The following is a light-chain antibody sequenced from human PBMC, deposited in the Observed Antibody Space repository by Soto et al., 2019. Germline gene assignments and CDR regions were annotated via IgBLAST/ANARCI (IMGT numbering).Light chain of an antibody. CDR3: SSYTTSSPYV. CDR1: SNDVGGYNY. V-gene: IGLV2-14*01. CDR2: GVS. J-gene: IGLJ1*01. Sequence: QSALTQPASVSGSPGQSITISCTGTSNDVGGYNYVSWYQQHPGKAPKLVIYGVSHRPSGISDRFSGSKSGNTASLTISGLQVEDEAEYYCSSYTTSSPYVFGPGTKVTVL.